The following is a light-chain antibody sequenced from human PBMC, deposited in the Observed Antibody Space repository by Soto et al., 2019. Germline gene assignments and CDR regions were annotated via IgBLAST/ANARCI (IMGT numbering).Light chain of an antibody. J-gene: IGKJ2*01. CDR2: HAS. V-gene: IGKV3-15*01. CDR3: QQYNNWPPPT. Sequence: DIVMTQSPATLSVSPGERATLSCRASQSVSSNLAWYQQKPGQAPRLLIYHASTRATGIPARFSGSGSETEFTLTISSLQSEDFAVYYCQQYNNWPPPTFGQGTKLEIK. CDR1: QSVSSN.